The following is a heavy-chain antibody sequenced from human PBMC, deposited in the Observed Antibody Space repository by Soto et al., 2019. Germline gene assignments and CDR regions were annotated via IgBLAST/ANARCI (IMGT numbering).Heavy chain of an antibody. D-gene: IGHD3-3*01. CDR1: GFTFSDHT. Sequence: GGSLRLSCTSSGFTFSDHTLSWFRQAPGKGLEWVGFIRVKPYGATTEYAASVKGRFTISRDDSKSIAYLQMNSLKTEDTAVYYSTRVLGNYYYYGLDVCGQGTTVTVSS. V-gene: IGHV3-49*03. CDR2: IRVKPYGATT. J-gene: IGHJ6*02. CDR3: TRVLGNYYYYGLDV.